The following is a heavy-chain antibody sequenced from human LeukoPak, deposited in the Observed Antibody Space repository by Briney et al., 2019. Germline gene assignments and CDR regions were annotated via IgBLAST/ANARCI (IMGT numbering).Heavy chain of an antibody. CDR1: GYTFTGYY. CDR3: ARPYCSGGSCYERFDY. Sequence: RASVKVSCKASGYTFTGYYMHWVRQAPGQGLEWMGWINPNSGGTNYAQKFQGRVTMTRDTSISTAYMELSRLRSDDTAVYYCARPYCSGGSCYERFDYWGQGTLVTVSS. V-gene: IGHV1-2*02. CDR2: INPNSGGT. D-gene: IGHD2-15*01. J-gene: IGHJ4*02.